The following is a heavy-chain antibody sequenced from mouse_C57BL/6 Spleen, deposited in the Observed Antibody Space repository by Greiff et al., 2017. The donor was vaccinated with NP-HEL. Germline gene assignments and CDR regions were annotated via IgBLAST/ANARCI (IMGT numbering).Heavy chain of an antibody. D-gene: IGHD1-1*01. Sequence: EVQLQQSGPELVKPGASVKISCKASGYTFTDYYMNWVKQSHGKSLEWIGDINPNNGGTSYNQKFKGKATLTVDKSSSTAYMELRSLTSEDSAVYYCAKRYYYGSSWDAMDYWGQGTSVTVSS. J-gene: IGHJ4*01. V-gene: IGHV1-26*01. CDR1: GYTFTDYY. CDR2: INPNNGGT. CDR3: AKRYYYGSSWDAMDY.